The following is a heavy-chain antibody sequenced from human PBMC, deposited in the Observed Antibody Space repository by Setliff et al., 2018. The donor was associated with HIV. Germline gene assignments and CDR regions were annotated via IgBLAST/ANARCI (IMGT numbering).Heavy chain of an antibody. CDR3: AREHDSLTGYSFDF. Sequence: ASVKVSCKISGYTLTELSIHWVRQAPGKGLEWMANFDPEDGETFYAQKLQGRVTMTTDTSTSMAYMELRSLRSDDTAVYYCAREHDSLTGYSFDFWGQGTLVTVSS. CDR2: FDPEDGET. V-gene: IGHV1-24*01. CDR1: GYTLTELS. D-gene: IGHD3-9*01. J-gene: IGHJ4*02.